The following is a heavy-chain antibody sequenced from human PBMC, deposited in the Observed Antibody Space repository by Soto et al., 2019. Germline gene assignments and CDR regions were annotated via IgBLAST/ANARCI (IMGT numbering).Heavy chain of an antibody. D-gene: IGHD1-7*01. CDR1: GYTFTSYY. V-gene: IGHV1-46*01. CDR3: ARDYRNYDSTIVYDAFDI. CDR2: INPSGGST. Sequence: GASVKVSCKASGYTFTSYYMHWVRQAPGQGLEWMGIINPSGGSTSYAQKFQGRVTMTRDTSTSTVYMELSSLRSEDTAVYYCARDYRNYDSTIVYDAFDIWGQGTMVTVSS. J-gene: IGHJ3*02.